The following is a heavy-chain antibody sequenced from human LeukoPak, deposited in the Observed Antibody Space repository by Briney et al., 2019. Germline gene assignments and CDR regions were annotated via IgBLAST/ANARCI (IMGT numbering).Heavy chain of an antibody. Sequence: TGGSLRLSCAASGFTVSSNYMSWVRQAPGKGLEWVSVIYSGGSTYYADSVKGRFTISRDNSKNTLYLQMNSLRAEDTAVYYCARGTYYHGSSGYYSDYWGQGTLVTVSS. J-gene: IGHJ4*02. D-gene: IGHD3-22*01. CDR1: GFTVSSNY. CDR2: IYSGGST. V-gene: IGHV3-66*01. CDR3: ARGTYYHGSSGYYSDY.